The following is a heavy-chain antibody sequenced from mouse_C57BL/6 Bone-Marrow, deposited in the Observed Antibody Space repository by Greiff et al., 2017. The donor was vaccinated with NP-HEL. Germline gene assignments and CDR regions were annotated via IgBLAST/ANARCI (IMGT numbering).Heavy chain of an antibody. J-gene: IGHJ4*01. D-gene: IGHD6-1*01. CDR2: IYPGSGNT. CDR3: ARHSGLYAMDY. CDR1: GYTFTDYY. V-gene: IGHV1-76*01. Sequence: VQLQQSGAELVRPGASVKLSCKASGYTFTDYYINWVKQRPGQGLEWIARIYPGSGNTYYNEKFKGKATLTAEKSSSTAYMQLSSLTSEDSAVYFCARHSGLYAMDYWGQGTSVTVSS.